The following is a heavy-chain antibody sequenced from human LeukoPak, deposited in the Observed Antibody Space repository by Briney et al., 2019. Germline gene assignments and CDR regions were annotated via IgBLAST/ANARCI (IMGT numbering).Heavy chain of an antibody. D-gene: IGHD4-17*01. Sequence: SETLSLTCTVSGGSLSSYYWSWIRHPPGKGLERRVHIYYSGSTNYNPSLKSRVTISVDTSKNQFSLKLSSVTAADTAVYYCARTGVGYGDQPIDYWGQGTLVTVSS. J-gene: IGHJ4*02. CDR2: IYYSGST. CDR1: GGSLSSYY. V-gene: IGHV4-59*08. CDR3: ARTGVGYGDQPIDY.